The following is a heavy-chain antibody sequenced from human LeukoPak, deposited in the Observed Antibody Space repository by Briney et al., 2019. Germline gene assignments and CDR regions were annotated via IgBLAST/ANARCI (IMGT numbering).Heavy chain of an antibody. CDR2: ISSSSSYI. CDR3: ARDGRCGGDCYAS. CDR1: GFSVSTNY. D-gene: IGHD2-21*02. J-gene: IGHJ4*02. Sequence: GGSLRLSCAASGFSVSTNYMLWVRQAPGKGLEWVSIISSSSSYIYYADSVKGRFTISRDNAKNALYLQMNSLRVEDTAVYYCARDGRCGGDCYASWGQGTLVTVSS. V-gene: IGHV3-21*01.